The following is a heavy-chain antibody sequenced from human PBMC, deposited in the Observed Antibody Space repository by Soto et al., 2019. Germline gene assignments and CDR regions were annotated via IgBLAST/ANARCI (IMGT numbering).Heavy chain of an antibody. J-gene: IGHJ4*02. CDR1: GGSISSCDYY. CDR3: ASNSYGYTFFDY. Sequence: QVQLQESGPGLVKPSQTLSLTCTVSGGSISSCDYYWIWNPQPTGMGLDWIGYIYYGGSTYYNPYRRGTVTIAADTSKYPFSLKLSSVTDADTDEYSCASNSYGYTFFDYWGQGTLVTVSS. V-gene: IGHV4-30-4*01. D-gene: IGHD5-18*01. CDR2: IYYGGST.